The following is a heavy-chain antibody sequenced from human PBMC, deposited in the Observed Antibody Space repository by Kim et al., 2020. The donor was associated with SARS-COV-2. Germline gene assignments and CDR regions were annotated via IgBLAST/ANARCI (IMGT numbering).Heavy chain of an antibody. CDR1: GGSISSSSYY. CDR3: ARHGGYYGGFDY. V-gene: IGHV4-39*01. J-gene: IGHJ4*02. Sequence: SETLSLTCTVSGGSISSSSYYWGWIRQPPGKGLEWIGSIYYSGSTYYNPSLESRVTISVDTSKNQFSLKLSSVTAADTAVYYCARHGGYYGGFDYWGQGT. CDR2: IYYSGST. D-gene: IGHD2-15*01.